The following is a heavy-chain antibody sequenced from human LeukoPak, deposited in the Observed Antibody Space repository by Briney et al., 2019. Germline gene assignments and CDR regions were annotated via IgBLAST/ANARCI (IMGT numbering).Heavy chain of an antibody. Sequence: SETLSLTCTVSGGSISSYYWSWIRQPPGKGLEWIGYIYYSGSTNYNPSLKSRVTISVDTSKNQFSLKLSSVTAADTAVYYCARTYSSIYYMDVWGKGTTVTVSS. CDR1: GGSISSYY. J-gene: IGHJ6*03. V-gene: IGHV4-59*01. CDR3: ARTYSSIYYMDV. CDR2: IYYSGST. D-gene: IGHD6-13*01.